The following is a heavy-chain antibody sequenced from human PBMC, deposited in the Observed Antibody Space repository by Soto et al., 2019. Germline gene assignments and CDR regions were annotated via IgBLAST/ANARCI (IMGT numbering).Heavy chain of an antibody. CDR1: GFSLSTSGVG. CDR3: AHSRLGDLQLLWFGLDV. V-gene: IGHV2-5*02. CDR2: IYWDDDK. D-gene: IGHD3-10*01. Sequence: QITLKESGPTLVKPTQTLTLTCTFSGFSLSTSGVGVGWIRQPPGKALEWLALIYWDDDKRYSPSLKSRLTNTKXXSXNXXVLTMTNMDPVDTATYYCAHSRLGDLQLLWFGLDVWGQGTTVTVSS. J-gene: IGHJ6*02.